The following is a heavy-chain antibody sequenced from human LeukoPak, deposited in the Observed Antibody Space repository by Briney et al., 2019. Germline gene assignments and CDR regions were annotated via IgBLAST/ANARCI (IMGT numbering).Heavy chain of an antibody. CDR1: GYTFTSYG. CDR2: INPSGGST. D-gene: IGHD1-26*01. J-gene: IGHJ4*02. Sequence: ASVKVSCKASGYTFTSYGISWVRQAPGQGLEWMGIINPSGGSTSYAQKFQGRVTMTRDMSTSTVYMELSSLRSEDTAVYYCARDRSGSYLGFDYWGQGTLVTVSS. V-gene: IGHV1-46*01. CDR3: ARDRSGSYLGFDY.